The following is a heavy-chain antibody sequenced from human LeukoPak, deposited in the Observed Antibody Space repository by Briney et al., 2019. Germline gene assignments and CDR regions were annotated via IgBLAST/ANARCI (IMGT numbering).Heavy chain of an antibody. Sequence: ASVKVSCKASGGTFSSYAISWVRQAPGQGLEWMGGIIPIFGTANYAQKFQGRVTITADESTSTAYMELSSLRSEDTAVYYCARAQDDYGDPFDYWGQGTLVTVSS. D-gene: IGHD4-17*01. V-gene: IGHV1-69*13. CDR3: ARAQDDYGDPFDY. CDR1: GGTFSSYA. CDR2: IIPIFGTA. J-gene: IGHJ4*02.